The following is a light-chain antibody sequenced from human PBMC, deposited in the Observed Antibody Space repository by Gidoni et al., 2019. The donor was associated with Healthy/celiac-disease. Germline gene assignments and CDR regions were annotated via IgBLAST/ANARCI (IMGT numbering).Light chain of an antibody. V-gene: IGKV1-5*01. CDR2: DAS. CDR3: QQYNSYPYT. Sequence: DIQMTQSPSTLSASVGDRVTITCRASQSISSWFAWYQQKPGKPPKLLIYDASSVESGVPSRFSGSGSGTEFTLTISSLQPDDFATYYCQQYNSYPYTFGQGTKLEIK. CDR1: QSISSW. J-gene: IGKJ2*01.